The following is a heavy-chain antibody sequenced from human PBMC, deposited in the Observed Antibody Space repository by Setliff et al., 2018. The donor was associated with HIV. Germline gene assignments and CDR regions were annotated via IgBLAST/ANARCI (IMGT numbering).Heavy chain of an antibody. V-gene: IGHV4-34*01. J-gene: IGHJ5*02. CDR3: ARGVRVGPTTTANWFDP. CDR1: GGSFSTYY. Sequence: SETLSLTCAVYGGSFSTYYWSWIRQPPGEGLEWIGEINDSGRTNYSPSLKSRVTISVDTSKNQFSLKLSSVTAADTAVYYCARGVRVGPTTTANWFDPWGQGTLVTVSS. CDR2: INDSGRT. D-gene: IGHD1-26*01.